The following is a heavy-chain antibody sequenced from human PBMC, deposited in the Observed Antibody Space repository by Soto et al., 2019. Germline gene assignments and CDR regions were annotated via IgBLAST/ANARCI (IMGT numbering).Heavy chain of an antibody. Sequence: PGGSLRLSCAASGFTFTAFGMHWVRQAPGKGLEWVAGLSYNGNKTYYGDSVKGRFTVSRDNSKNILYLQMNSLRKEDSAVYFCARRGGSQNDFYRFDSWGQGTLVTVSS. V-gene: IGHV3-30*03. D-gene: IGHD1-1*01. CDR1: GFTFTAFG. J-gene: IGHJ4*02. CDR3: ARRGGSQNDFYRFDS. CDR2: LSYNGNKT.